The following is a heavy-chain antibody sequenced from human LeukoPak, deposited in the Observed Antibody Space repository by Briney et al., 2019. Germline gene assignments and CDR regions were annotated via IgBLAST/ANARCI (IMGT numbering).Heavy chain of an antibody. CDR2: ISGSGGST. J-gene: IGHJ3*01. V-gene: IGHV3-23*01. Sequence: GGSLRLSCAASGFTFSSFAMSWVRQAPGKGLEWVSAISGSGGSTYYADSVKGRFTISRDNSKNTLFLQMNSLRAEDTAVYYCAKDRSGSGSSCNGGSWGQGTMVTVSS. CDR3: AKDRSGSGSSCNGGS. D-gene: IGHD2-2*01. CDR1: GFTFSSFA.